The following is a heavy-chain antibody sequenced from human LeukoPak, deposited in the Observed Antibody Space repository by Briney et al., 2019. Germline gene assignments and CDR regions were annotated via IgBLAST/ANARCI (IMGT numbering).Heavy chain of an antibody. CDR3: AKERESSGWYEGGFDY. D-gene: IGHD6-19*01. J-gene: IGHJ4*02. Sequence: GGSLRLSCAASGFTFSSYATSWVRQAPGKGLEWVSAISGSGGSTYYADSVKGRFTISRDNSKNTLYLQTNSLRAEDTAVYYCAKERESSGWYEGGFDYWGQGTLVTVSS. V-gene: IGHV3-23*01. CDR2: ISGSGGST. CDR1: GFTFSSYA.